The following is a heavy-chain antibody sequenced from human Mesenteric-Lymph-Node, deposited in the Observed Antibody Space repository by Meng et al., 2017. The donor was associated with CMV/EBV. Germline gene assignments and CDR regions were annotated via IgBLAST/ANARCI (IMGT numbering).Heavy chain of an antibody. CDR2: ISADNGNT. CDR1: TSDG. J-gene: IGHJ4*02. Sequence: TSDGSSRARQAHGQGVEWMGWISADNGNTNYAQKLQGRVTMTTDTSTSTAYMELRSLRSDDTAVYYCARDGRTDMVVVPAAMQNFDYWGQGTLVTVSS. CDR3: ARDGRTDMVVVPAAMQNFDY. V-gene: IGHV1-18*01. D-gene: IGHD2-2*01.